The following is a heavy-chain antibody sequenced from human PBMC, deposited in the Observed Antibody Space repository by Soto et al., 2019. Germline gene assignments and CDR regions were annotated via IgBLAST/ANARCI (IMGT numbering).Heavy chain of an antibody. D-gene: IGHD4-17*01. V-gene: IGHV4-61*01. CDR1: GGSVSSGSYY. Sequence: QVQLQESGPGLVKPSETLSLTCSVSGGSVSSGSYYWSWIRQPPGKGLEWIGYIYYSGSTNYNPHLSSRVTIAADTSKHRSPLKLSSVTAADTAVYCCATTSLSSPAWGQGTLVTVSS. CDR3: ATTSLSSPA. J-gene: IGHJ4*02. CDR2: IYYSGST.